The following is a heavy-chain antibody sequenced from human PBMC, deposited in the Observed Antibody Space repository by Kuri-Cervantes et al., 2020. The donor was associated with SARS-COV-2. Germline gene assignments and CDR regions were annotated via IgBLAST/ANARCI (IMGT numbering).Heavy chain of an antibody. CDR1: GFTFSSYA. Sequence: GGSLRLSCAASGFTFSSYAMHWVRQAPGKGLERVAVISYDGSNKYYADSVKGRFTISRDNSKNTLYLQMNSLRAEDTTVYYCARILRGDYYYGMDVWGQGTTVTVSS. V-gene: IGHV3-30*01. CDR2: ISYDGSNK. J-gene: IGHJ6*02. D-gene: IGHD3-10*01. CDR3: ARILRGDYYYGMDV.